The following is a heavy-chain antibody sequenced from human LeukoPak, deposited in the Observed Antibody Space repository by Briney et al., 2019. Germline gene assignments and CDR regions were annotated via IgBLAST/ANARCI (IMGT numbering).Heavy chain of an antibody. D-gene: IGHD6-6*01. CDR2: IYHSGST. Sequence: SETLSLTCTVSGYSISSGYYWGWIRQPPGKGLEWIGSIYHSGSTYYNPSLKSRVTISVDTSKNQFSLKLSSVTAADTAVYYCARVPIGSSGTYYYYYYMDVWGKGTTVTVSS. V-gene: IGHV4-38-2*02. J-gene: IGHJ6*03. CDR3: ARVPIGSSGTYYYYYYMDV. CDR1: GYSISSGYY.